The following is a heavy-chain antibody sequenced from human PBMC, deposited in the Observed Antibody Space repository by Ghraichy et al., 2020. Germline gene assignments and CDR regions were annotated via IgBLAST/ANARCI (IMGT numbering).Heavy chain of an antibody. CDR1: GGTFSSYA. CDR3: ARGDPSYYGMDV. CDR2: IIPIFGTA. J-gene: IGHJ6*02. Sequence: SVKVSCKASGGTFSSYAISWVRQAPGQGLEWMGGIIPIFGTANYAQKFQGRVTITADKSTSTAYMELSSLRSEDTAVYYCARGDPSYYGMDVWGQGTTVTVSS. V-gene: IGHV1-69*06.